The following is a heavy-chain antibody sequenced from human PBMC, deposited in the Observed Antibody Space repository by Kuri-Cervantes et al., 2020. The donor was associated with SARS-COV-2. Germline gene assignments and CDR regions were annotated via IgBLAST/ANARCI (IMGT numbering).Heavy chain of an antibody. CDR3: AREDDYGGIFDY. CDR2: MNPNSGNT. D-gene: IGHD4-23*01. J-gene: IGHJ4*02. V-gene: IGHV1-8*02. Sequence: ASVKVSCKASGYTFTSYDINWVRQATGQGLEWMGWMNPNSGNTGYAQKFQGRVTMTRNTSISTAYMELSSLRSEDTAVYYCAREDDYGGIFDYWGQGTLVTVSS. CDR1: GYTFTSYD.